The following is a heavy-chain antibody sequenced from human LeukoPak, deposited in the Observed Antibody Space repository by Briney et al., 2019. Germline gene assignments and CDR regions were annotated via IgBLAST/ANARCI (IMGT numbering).Heavy chain of an antibody. CDR1: GFTFSSYG. CDR2: ISYDGSNK. V-gene: IGHV3-30*18. J-gene: IGHJ3*02. Sequence: GGSLRLSCAASGFTFSSYGMHWVRQAPGKGLEWVAVISYDGSNKYYADSVKGRFTISRDNSKNTLYLQMNSLRAEDTAVYYCAKDRGSWSGAFDIWGQGTMVTVSS. CDR3: AKDRGSWSGAFDI. D-gene: IGHD6-13*01.